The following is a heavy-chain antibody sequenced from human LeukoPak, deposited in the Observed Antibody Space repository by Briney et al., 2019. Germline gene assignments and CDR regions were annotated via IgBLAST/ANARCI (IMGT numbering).Heavy chain of an antibody. D-gene: IGHD3-22*01. J-gene: IGHJ3*02. CDR2: IYYSGTT. Sequence: SETLSLTCTVSGGSISSSSYYWGWTRQPPGKGLDWIGSIYYSGTTYYNPSLKSRVTISVDTSKNQFSLKLSSVTAADTAVYYCARTASTYYYDSSGPIWGQGTMVTVSS. V-gene: IGHV4-39*01. CDR1: GGSISSSSYY. CDR3: ARTASTYYYDSSGPI.